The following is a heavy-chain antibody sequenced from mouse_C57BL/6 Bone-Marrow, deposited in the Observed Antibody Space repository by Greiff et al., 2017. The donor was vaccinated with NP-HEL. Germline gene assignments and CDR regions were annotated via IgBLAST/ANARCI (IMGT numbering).Heavy chain of an antibody. D-gene: IGHD3-2*02. CDR2: INPSSGYT. J-gene: IGHJ4*01. CDR1: GYTFTSYT. Sequence: QVQLQQSGAELARPGASVKMSCKASGYTFTSYTMHWVKQRPGQGLEWIGYINPSSGYTKYNQKFKDKATLTADKSSSTAYMQLSSLTSEDSAVYYCARGAQATFHYYAMDYWGQGTSVTVSS. CDR3: ARGAQATFHYYAMDY. V-gene: IGHV1-4*01.